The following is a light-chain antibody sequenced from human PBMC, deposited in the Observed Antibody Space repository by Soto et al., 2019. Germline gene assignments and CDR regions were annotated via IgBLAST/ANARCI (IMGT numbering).Light chain of an antibody. J-gene: IGKJ1*01. Sequence: DIQMTQSPSSLSASVGDRVTITCRASQTISKYLNWYQQKPGKAPKLLIYAISTLPSGVPSRFTGSGSGTDFTLTISSLQPEDFATYYCQQSDSTLWTFGQGTQVEIK. CDR1: QTISKY. CDR3: QQSDSTLWT. V-gene: IGKV1-39*01. CDR2: AIS.